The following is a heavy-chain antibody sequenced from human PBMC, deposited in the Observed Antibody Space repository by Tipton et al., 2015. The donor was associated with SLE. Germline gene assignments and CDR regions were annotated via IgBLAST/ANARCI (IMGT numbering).Heavy chain of an antibody. V-gene: IGHV4-59*01. Sequence: LRLSCTVPGGSISSYYWSWIRQPPGKGLEWIGYIYYSGSTNYNPSLKSRVTISVDTSKNQFSLKLSSVTAADTAVYYCARAQLGIRGIDYWGQGTLVTVSS. D-gene: IGHD7-27*01. CDR3: ARAQLGIRGIDY. CDR2: IYYSGST. J-gene: IGHJ4*02. CDR1: GGSISSYY.